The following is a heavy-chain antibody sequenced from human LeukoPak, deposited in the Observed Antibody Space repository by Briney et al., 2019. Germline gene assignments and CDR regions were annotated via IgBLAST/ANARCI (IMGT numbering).Heavy chain of an antibody. CDR2: MQSSGNS. D-gene: IGHD5-18*01. CDR1: GDSISTYH. CDR3: ARDKRHSYGRYFDH. Sequence: SETLSLICSVSGDSISTYHWNWIRKPPGKGLEWIAFMQSSGNSNYNPSLKSRVTMFVDTSKNQFVLNLRSVTAADTAVYYCARDKRHSYGRYFDHWGQGMLVTVSS. V-gene: IGHV4-59*01. J-gene: IGHJ4*02.